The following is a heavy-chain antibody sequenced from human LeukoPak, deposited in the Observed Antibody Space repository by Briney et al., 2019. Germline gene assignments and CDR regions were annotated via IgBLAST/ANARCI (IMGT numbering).Heavy chain of an antibody. J-gene: IGHJ2*01. Sequence: SETLSLTCAVYGGSFSGYYWSWIRQPPGKGLEWIGEINHSGSTNYNPSLKSRVTISVDTSKNQFSLRLSSVTAADTAVYYCAGVLEGSSGQHWYFDLWGRGTLVTVSS. D-gene: IGHD6-19*01. CDR3: AGVLEGSSGQHWYFDL. V-gene: IGHV4-34*01. CDR2: INHSGST. CDR1: GGSFSGYY.